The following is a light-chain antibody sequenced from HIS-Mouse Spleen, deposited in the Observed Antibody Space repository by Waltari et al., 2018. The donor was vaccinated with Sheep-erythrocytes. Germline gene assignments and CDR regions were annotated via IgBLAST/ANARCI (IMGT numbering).Light chain of an antibody. CDR1: SSDVGGYNY. J-gene: IGLJ1*01. Sequence: QSALTQPRSVSGSPGQSVTISCTGTSSDVGGYNYVSWYQQHPGKAPKLMIYDVSKRPSWVPDRFSGSKSGNTASLTISGLQAEDEADYYSCSYAGSYNHVFATGTKVTVL. V-gene: IGLV2-11*01. CDR2: DVS. CDR3: CSYAGSYNHV.